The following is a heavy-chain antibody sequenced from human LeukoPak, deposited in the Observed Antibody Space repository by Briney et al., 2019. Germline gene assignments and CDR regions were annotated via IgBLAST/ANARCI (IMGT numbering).Heavy chain of an antibody. CDR2: IYYSGST. CDR1: GGSISSYY. CDR3: AGLNDSLRTFDI. D-gene: IGHD5-18*01. V-gene: IGHV4-59*06. Sequence: SETLSLTCTVSGGSISSYYWSWIRQHPGKGLEWIGYIYYSGSTYYNPSLKSRVTISVDTSKKQFSLQLNSETAADTAVYYCAGLNDSLRTFDIWGQGTIITVSS. J-gene: IGHJ3*02.